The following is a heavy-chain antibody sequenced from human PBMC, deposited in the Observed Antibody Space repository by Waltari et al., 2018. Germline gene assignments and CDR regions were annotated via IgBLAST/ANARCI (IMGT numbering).Heavy chain of an antibody. CDR3: ARAVMEYSSSWYDY. CDR1: GFTFSSYW. CDR2: IKQDGSGK. J-gene: IGHJ4*02. V-gene: IGHV3-7*04. Sequence: EVQLVESGGGLVQPGGSLRLSCAASGFTFSSYWMSWVRQAPGKGLEWVGNIKQDGSGKYYVDAVKGRFTISRDNAKNSLYLQMNSLRAEDTAVYYCARAVMEYSSSWYDYWGQGTLVTVSS. D-gene: IGHD6-13*01.